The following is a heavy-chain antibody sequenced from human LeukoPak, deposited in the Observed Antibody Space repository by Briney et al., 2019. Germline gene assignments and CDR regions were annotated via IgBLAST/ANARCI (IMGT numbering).Heavy chain of an antibody. J-gene: IGHJ5*02. V-gene: IGHV3-23*01. CDR1: GFTFSSYG. D-gene: IGHD3-10*01. CDR3: ARDYYGSGSYYNPAP. Sequence: GGSLRLSCAASGFTFSSYGMSWVRQAPGKGLEWVSAISGSGGSTYYADSVKGRFTISRDNSKNTLYLQMNSLRAEDTAVYYCARDYYGSGSYYNPAPWGQGTLVTVSS. CDR2: ISGSGGST.